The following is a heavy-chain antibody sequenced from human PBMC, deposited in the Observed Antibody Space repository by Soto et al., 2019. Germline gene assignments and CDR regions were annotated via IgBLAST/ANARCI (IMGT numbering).Heavy chain of an antibody. CDR3: VSQGGYYDSSGATMDV. D-gene: IGHD3-22*01. CDR1: GGSISSGGYY. Sequence: ASETLSLTCTVSGGSISSGGYYWSWIRQHPGKGLEWIGYIYYSGSTYYNPSLKSRVTISVDTSKNQFSLKLSSVTAADTAVYYCVSQGGYYDSSGATMDVWAQGTTVTVSS. CDR2: IYYSGST. J-gene: IGHJ6*02. V-gene: IGHV4-31*03.